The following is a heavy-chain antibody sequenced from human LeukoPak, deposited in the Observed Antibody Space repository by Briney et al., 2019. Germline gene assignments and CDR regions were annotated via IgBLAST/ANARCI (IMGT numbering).Heavy chain of an antibody. V-gene: IGHV3-21*01. D-gene: IGHD1-26*01. CDR1: GFTFSSYS. J-gene: IGHJ4*02. Sequence: GGSLRLSCAASGFTFSSYSMSWVRQAPGKGLERVSSIGSSSSYIYYADSVKGRFTISRDNAKNSLYLQMNSLRVEDTAVYYCARESHGSYGPQDYWGQGTLVTVAS. CDR3: ARESHGSYGPQDY. CDR2: IGSSSSYI.